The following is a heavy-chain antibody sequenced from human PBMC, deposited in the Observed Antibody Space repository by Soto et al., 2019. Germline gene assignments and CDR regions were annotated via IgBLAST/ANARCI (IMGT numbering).Heavy chain of an antibody. CDR1: GYIFTNYW. V-gene: IGHV5-51*01. CDR3: VRPDSTGYYSH. D-gene: IGHD3-9*01. Sequence: GESLKISCKGSGYIFTNYWIGWVRQIPGKGLEWMGIINPADSDTRYSPSFQGQVTVSVDKSISTAYLHRGSLKASDTAMYYCVRPDSTGYYSHWGQGTPVTAPQ. CDR2: INPADSDT. J-gene: IGHJ4*02.